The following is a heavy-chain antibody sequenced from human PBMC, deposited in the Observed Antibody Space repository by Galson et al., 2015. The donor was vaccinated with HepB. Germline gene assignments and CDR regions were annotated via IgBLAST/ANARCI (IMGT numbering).Heavy chain of an antibody. J-gene: IGHJ6*02. CDR1: GYTFTSYA. Sequence: SVKVSCKASGYTFTSYAMHWVRQAPGQRLEWMGWINAGNGNTKYSQKFQGRVTITRDTSASTAYMELSSLRSEDTAVYYCASASRYCSSTSCLDYYYYYGMDAWGQGTTVTVSS. D-gene: IGHD2-2*01. V-gene: IGHV1-3*01. CDR2: INAGNGNT. CDR3: ASASRYCSSTSCLDYYYYYGMDA.